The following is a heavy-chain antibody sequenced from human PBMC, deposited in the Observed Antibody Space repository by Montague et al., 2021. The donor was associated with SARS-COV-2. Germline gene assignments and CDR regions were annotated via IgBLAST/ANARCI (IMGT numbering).Heavy chain of an antibody. J-gene: IGHJ4*02. CDR1: GGSISSGGYY. CDR3: ARYQTIVGVVITSFDY. CDR2: IYYSGST. Sequence: TLSLTCTVSGGSISSGGYYWSWIRQHPGKGLEWFGDIYYSGSTYYXXXLKSRVTISVDTSKNQFSLKLSSVTAADTAVYYCARYQTIVGVVITSFDYWGQGTLVTVSS. D-gene: IGHD3-3*01. V-gene: IGHV4-31*03.